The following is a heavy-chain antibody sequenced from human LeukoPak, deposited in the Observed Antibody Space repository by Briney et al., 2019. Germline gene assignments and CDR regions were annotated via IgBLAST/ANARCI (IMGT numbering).Heavy chain of an antibody. CDR3: ASDRDSSIVGTMDY. V-gene: IGHV3-33*01. J-gene: IGHJ4*02. CDR1: GFTFSSYG. D-gene: IGHD6-13*01. CDR2: IWYDGSNK. Sequence: GGSLRLSCAASGFTFSSYGMHWVRQAPGKGLEWVAVIWYDGSNKYYADSVKGRFTISRDNSKNTLYLQMNSLRAEDAAVYYCASDRDSSIVGTMDYWGQGTLVTVSS.